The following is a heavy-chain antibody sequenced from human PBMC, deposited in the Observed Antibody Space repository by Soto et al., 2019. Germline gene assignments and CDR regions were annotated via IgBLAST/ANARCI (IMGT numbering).Heavy chain of an antibody. CDR2: IWYDGSSK. J-gene: IGHJ4*02. CDR3: AREQWDRLKPRETRYFDY. Sequence: QEQLVESGGGVVQPGRSLRLSCAASGFTFSSYGMHWVRQAPGKGLEWVAVIWYDGSSKFYADSVKGRFTISRDNSKDTLYLQRTSRRADDTAVDYCAREQWDRLKPRETRYFDYWGQGTLVT. CDR1: GFTFSSYG. V-gene: IGHV3-33*01. D-gene: IGHD1-26*01.